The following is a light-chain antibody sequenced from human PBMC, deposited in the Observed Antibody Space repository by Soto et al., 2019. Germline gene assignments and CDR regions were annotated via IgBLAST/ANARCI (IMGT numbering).Light chain of an antibody. CDR1: QSVASN. J-gene: IGKJ5*01. CDR2: GTS. Sequence: DIVMTQSPASLSVSPGESVTLSCRASQSVASNLAWYQQKPGRAPRLLIYGTSTRATGVPARFSGSGSGTDFTLTISSLQAADFAVYHCQHYNNWPITFGQGTRLEIK. CDR3: QHYNNWPIT. V-gene: IGKV3-15*01.